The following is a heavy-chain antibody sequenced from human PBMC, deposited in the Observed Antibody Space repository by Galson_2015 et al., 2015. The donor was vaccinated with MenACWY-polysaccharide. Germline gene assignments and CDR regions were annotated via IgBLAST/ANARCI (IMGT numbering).Heavy chain of an antibody. J-gene: IGHJ5*02. CDR1: GFTFPNYA. D-gene: IGHD2-15*01. CDR2: IGGSGTT. V-gene: IGHV3-23*01. Sequence: LRLSCAASGFTFPNYAMNWVRQAPGRGLEWVSSIGGSGTTYYADSVKGRFTISRDNSKNMVYLQMNSLRAEDTAIYYCAKANSGGICTSGWACWFDPWGQGSLVIVSS. CDR3: AKANSGGICTSGWACWFDP.